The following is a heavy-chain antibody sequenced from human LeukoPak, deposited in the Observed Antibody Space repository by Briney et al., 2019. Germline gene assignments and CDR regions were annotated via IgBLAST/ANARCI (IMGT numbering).Heavy chain of an antibody. V-gene: IGHV1-2*02. J-gene: IGHJ5*02. CDR2: INPNSGGT. CDR1: VYTFTRYY. D-gene: IGHD2-2*01. Sequence: ASVRVSYTPSVYTFTRYYMHCVRHAPGQGLEWRGWINPNSGGTNYAQKFQGRVTMTRDTSISTAYMELSRLRSDDTAVYYCARDNSTSWGWFDPWGQGTLVTVSS. CDR3: ARDNSTSWGWFDP.